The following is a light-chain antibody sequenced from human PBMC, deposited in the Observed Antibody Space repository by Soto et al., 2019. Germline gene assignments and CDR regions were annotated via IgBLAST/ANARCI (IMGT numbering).Light chain of an antibody. CDR2: DAS. V-gene: IGKV1-5*01. CDR1: QSISSW. CDR3: QQYNRYSLT. Sequence: DIQMTQSPSTLSASVGDRVTITCRASQSISSWLAGYQQKPGKAPKLLIDDASSLESGDPSRFSGSGSDTEFTLTINNLQPDDFATYHCQQYNRYSLTFGGGTKVEIK. J-gene: IGKJ4*01.